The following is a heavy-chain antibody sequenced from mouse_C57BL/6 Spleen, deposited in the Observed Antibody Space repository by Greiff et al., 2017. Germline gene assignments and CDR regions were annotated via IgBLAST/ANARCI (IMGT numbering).Heavy chain of an antibody. J-gene: IGHJ2*01. CDR3: ARTGDYSGSSLRYYFDY. CDR2: ISSGSSTI. V-gene: IGHV5-17*01. Sequence: EVQLVESGGGLVKPGGSLKLSCAASGFTFSDYGMHWVRQAPEKGLEWVAYISSGSSTIYYADTVKGRFTISRDNAKNTLFRQMTSLRSEDTAMYYCARTGDYSGSSLRYYFDYWGQGTTLTVSS. CDR1: GFTFSDYG. D-gene: IGHD1-1*01.